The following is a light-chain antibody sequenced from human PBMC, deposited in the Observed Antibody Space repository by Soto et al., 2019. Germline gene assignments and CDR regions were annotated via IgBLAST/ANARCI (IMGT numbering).Light chain of an antibody. CDR3: QQYNNWHWT. Sequence: EIVMTQSPATLSVSPGERATLSCRASQSVSSNLAWYQQKPGQAPRLLIYGASTRATGIPAMFSGSGSGTEFTLTISSLQSEDFAVYYCQQYNNWHWTFGQGTKVDIK. V-gene: IGKV3-15*01. J-gene: IGKJ1*01. CDR1: QSVSSN. CDR2: GAS.